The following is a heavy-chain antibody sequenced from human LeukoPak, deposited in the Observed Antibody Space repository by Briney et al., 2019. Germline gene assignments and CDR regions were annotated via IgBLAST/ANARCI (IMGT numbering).Heavy chain of an antibody. J-gene: IGHJ4*02. CDR1: GFTFSTNH. V-gene: IGHV3-53*01. CDR3: AIYYDSSGPRPGGLDY. CDR2: IYSGGTT. D-gene: IGHD3-22*01. Sequence: GGSLRLSCPASGFTFSTNHMSWVRQAPGKGLVGVSIIYSGGTTYYSDSVRGRFTISRDNSKNTVYLQMNSLRAEDTAVYYYAIYYDSSGPRPGGLDYWGQGTLVTVSS.